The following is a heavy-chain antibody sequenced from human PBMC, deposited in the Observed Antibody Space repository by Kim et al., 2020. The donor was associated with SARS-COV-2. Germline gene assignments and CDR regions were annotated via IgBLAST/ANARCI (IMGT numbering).Heavy chain of an antibody. CDR3: AGAMVRGVIITGGMDV. Sequence: RGSLRLSCTASGFTVSSNYMSWVRQAPGKGLEWVSVIYSGGSTYYADSVKGRFTISRDNSKNTLYLQMNSLRAEDTAVYYCAGAMVRGVIITGGMDVWGQGTTVTVSS. CDR2: IYSGGST. J-gene: IGHJ6*02. V-gene: IGHV3-53*01. CDR1: GFTVSSNY. D-gene: IGHD3-10*01.